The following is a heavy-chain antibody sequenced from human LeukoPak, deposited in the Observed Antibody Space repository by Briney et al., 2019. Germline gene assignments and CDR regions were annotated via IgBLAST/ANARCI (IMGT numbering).Heavy chain of an antibody. CDR2: INPNSGGT. V-gene: IGHV1-2*02. CDR1: GYTFTGYY. D-gene: IGHD3-3*01. CDR3: ARETGLYDFWSGYYY. Sequence: GASVKVSCKASGYTFTGYYMHWVRQAPGQGLEWMGWINPNSGGTNYAQKFQGRVTMTRDTSISTAYMELSRLRSDDTAVYYCARETGLYDFWSGYYYWGQGTLVIVSS. J-gene: IGHJ4*02.